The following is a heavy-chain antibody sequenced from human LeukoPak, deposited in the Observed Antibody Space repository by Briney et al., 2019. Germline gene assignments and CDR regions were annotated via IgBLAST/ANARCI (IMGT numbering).Heavy chain of an antibody. J-gene: IGHJ4*02. Sequence: SETLSLTCTVSGGSISSSSYYWGWIRQPPGKGLEWIGSIYYSGSTYYNPSLKSRVTISVDTSKNQFSLKLSSVTAADTAVYYCARPGYYDSSPFDYWGQGTLVTVSS. CDR3: ARPGYYDSSPFDY. D-gene: IGHD3-22*01. CDR2: IYYSGST. V-gene: IGHV4-39*01. CDR1: GGSISSSSYY.